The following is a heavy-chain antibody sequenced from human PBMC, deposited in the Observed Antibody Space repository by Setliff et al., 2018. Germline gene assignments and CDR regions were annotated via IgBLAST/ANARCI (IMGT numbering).Heavy chain of an antibody. J-gene: IGHJ4*02. CDR1: GGSFSGYY. Sequence: NPSETLSLTCAVYGGSFSGYYWSWLRQPPGKGLEWIGEINHSGSTNYNPSLKSRVTISVDTSKNQVSLKLSSVTAADTAVYYCARSGDYIWGSYRPYYFDHWGQGTLVTVSS. CDR3: ARSGDYIWGSYRPYYFDH. D-gene: IGHD3-16*02. V-gene: IGHV4-34*01. CDR2: INHSGST.